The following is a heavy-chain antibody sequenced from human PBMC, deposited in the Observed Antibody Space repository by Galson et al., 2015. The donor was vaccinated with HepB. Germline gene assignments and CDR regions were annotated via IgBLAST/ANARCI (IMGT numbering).Heavy chain of an antibody. CDR2: IIPIFGTA. CDR1: GGIFSSYA. D-gene: IGHD3-16*01. J-gene: IGHJ6*03. CDR3: ARVSVVWGMAKPHYYDMDV. Sequence: SVKVSCKASGGIFSSYAINWVRQTPGQGLEWLGGIIPIFGTANYAQKFQGRVTITADESTSTAYMELSSLRSEDTAVYFCARVSVVWGMAKPHYYDMDVWGKETTVTVSS. V-gene: IGHV1-69*13.